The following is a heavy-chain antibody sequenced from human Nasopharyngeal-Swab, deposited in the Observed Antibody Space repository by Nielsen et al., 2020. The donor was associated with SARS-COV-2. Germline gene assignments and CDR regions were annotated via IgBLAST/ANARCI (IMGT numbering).Heavy chain of an antibody. Sequence: SETLSLTCTVSGVSLSSSSYFWGWIRQPPGKGLEWIGSIYYSGNTYCNPSLKSRVTISVDTSNNQFSLKLSSVTAADTAVYYCARKRGSGSYWDYYYYAMDVWGQGTTVTVSS. CDR3: ARKRGSGSYWDYYYYAMDV. J-gene: IGHJ6*02. CDR1: GVSLSSSSYF. CDR2: IYYSGNT. V-gene: IGHV4-39*01. D-gene: IGHD3-10*01.